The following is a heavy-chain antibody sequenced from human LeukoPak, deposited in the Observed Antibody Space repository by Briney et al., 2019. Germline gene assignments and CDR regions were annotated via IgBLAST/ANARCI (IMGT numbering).Heavy chain of an antibody. CDR1: GYTFTGYY. D-gene: IGHD3-10*01. J-gene: IGHJ4*02. Sequence: VASVKVSFKASGYTFTGYYMHWVRQAPGQGLEWMGWINPNSGGTNYAQKFQGRVTMTRDTSISTAYMELSRLRSDDTAVYYCARDGPYYGSGSPPYSIDYWGQGTLVTVSS. CDR2: INPNSGGT. V-gene: IGHV1-2*02. CDR3: ARDGPYYGSGSPPYSIDY.